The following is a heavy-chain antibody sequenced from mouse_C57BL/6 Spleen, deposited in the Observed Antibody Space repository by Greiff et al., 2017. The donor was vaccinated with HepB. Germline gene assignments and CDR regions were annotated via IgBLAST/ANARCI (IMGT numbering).Heavy chain of an antibody. CDR3: ARGRYAGAMDY. J-gene: IGHJ4*01. V-gene: IGHV1-55*01. CDR2: IYSGSGST. CDR1: GFTFTSYW. Sequence: VQLQQPGAELVKPGASLKMSCKASGFTFTSYWITWVKQTPGQGLEWIGDIYSGSGSTNYNEKFKSQATLTVDTSASTAYMQISSLTSEDSAVYYCARGRYAGAMDYWGQGTSVTVSS.